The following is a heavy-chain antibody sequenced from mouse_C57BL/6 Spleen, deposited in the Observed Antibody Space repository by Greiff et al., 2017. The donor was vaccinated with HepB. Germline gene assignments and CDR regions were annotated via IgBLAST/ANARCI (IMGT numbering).Heavy chain of an antibody. CDR1: GYTFTSYW. J-gene: IGHJ2*01. CDR3: ARGDYDYEKHFDY. CDR2: IHPNSGST. D-gene: IGHD2-4*01. V-gene: IGHV1-64*01. Sequence: QVQLQQPGAELVKPGASVKLSCKASGYTFTSYWMHWVKQRPGQGLEWIGMIHPNSGSTNYNEKFKSKATLTVDKSSSTAYMQLSSLTSEDSAVYYCARGDYDYEKHFDYWGQGTTLTVSS.